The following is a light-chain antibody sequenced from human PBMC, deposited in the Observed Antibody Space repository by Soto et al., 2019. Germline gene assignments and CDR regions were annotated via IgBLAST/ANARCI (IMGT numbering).Light chain of an antibody. Sequence: DITLTQSAASLSAYLGDRVTITWRASQSISSYLNWYQQKPGTAPKLLIYAASSLKRGVPSRFSASGSGTDFTLTISRLQPEEFATYYCQQSYGTFGPGTKVDIK. J-gene: IGKJ3*01. CDR1: QSISSY. CDR2: AAS. V-gene: IGKV1-39*01. CDR3: QQSYGT.